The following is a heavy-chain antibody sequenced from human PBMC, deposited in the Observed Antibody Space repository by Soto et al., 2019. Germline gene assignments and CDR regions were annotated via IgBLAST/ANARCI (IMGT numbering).Heavy chain of an antibody. CDR3: ARSSSGRYYQPY. D-gene: IGHD3-10*01. CDR1: GGSISSYY. V-gene: IGHV4-59*01. Sequence: PSETLSLTCTVSGGSISSYYWSWIRQPPGKGLEWIGYIYYSGSTNYNPSLKSRVTISVDTSKNQFSLKLSSVTAADTAVYYCARSSSGRYYQPYRGQRALVTVSS. CDR2: IYYSGST. J-gene: IGHJ4*02.